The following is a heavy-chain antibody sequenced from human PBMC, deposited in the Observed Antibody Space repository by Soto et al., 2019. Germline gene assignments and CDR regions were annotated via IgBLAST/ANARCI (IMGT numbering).Heavy chain of an antibody. D-gene: IGHD5-18*01. CDR1: GFSLSTRGVG. CDR3: AHGPRGSRYSIYY. J-gene: IGHJ4*02. V-gene: IGHV2-5*02. CDR2: IYWDDDE. Sequence: QITLKESGPTLVKPTQTLTLTCTFSGFSLSTRGVGVGWIRQPPGKALEWLALIYWDDDEGYSPSLKSSLTINKQTSKAQVVITMTNIDPVDTATYSWAHGPRGSRYSIYYLGQGTLVRFSS.